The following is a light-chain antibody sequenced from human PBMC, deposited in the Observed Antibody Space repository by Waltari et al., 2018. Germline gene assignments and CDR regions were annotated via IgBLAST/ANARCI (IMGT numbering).Light chain of an antibody. J-gene: IGKJ4*01. V-gene: IGKV3-11*01. Sequence: EIVLTQSPATLSLSPGERASLSCRASQSVDNYLAWYQQKPGQAPRLLIYDASNRATGIPARFSGSGSGTDFTLTISSLEPEDFAVYYCRQRSNWVTFGGGTKVEIK. CDR2: DAS. CDR1: QSVDNY. CDR3: RQRSNWVT.